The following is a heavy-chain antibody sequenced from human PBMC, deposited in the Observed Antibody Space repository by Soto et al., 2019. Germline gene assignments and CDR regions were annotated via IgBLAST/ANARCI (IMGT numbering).Heavy chain of an antibody. D-gene: IGHD3-10*01. CDR2: INAGNGNT. V-gene: IGHV1-3*01. Sequence: QVQLVQSGAEVKKPGASVKVSCKASGYTFTNYAMHWVRQAPGQRLEWMGWINAGNGNTKYSQKFQDRVTIASDTSASTADMELSSLRSEDTAVYFCARGVGQFDYWGQGTLVTVSS. CDR3: ARGVGQFDY. CDR1: GYTFTNYA. J-gene: IGHJ4*02.